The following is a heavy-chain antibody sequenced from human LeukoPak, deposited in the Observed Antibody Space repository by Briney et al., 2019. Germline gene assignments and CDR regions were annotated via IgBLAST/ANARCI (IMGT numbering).Heavy chain of an antibody. D-gene: IGHD4-11*01. Sequence: SETLSLTCTVSGGSISSYYWSWIRQPPGKGLEWIGYIYYSGSTNYNPSLKSRVTISVDTSKNQFSLKLSSVTAADTAVYYCARVYSKYHYYYMDVWGKGTTVTVSS. J-gene: IGHJ6*03. V-gene: IGHV4-59*01. CDR2: IYYSGST. CDR1: GGSISSYY. CDR3: ARVYSKYHYYYMDV.